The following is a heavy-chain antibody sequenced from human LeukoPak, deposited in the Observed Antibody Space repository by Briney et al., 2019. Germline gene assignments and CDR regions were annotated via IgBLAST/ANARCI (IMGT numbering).Heavy chain of an antibody. CDR3: AIAGDSSTSFYRCFGY. D-gene: IGHD2-2*02. CDR2: VYPCDSDT. J-gene: IGHJ4*02. V-gene: IGHV5-51*01. Sequence: SLKIFCKGFCCGFTSYCNCWLSQLPRESVEERRIVYPCDSDTSYNPSFQSQVTISADTSISTIYLQRSSLTAADTAVYYCAIAGDSSTSFYRCFGYWGQETLVTVSS. CDR1: CCGFTSYC.